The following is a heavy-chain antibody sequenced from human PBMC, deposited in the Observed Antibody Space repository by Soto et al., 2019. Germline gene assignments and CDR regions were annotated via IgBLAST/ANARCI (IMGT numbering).Heavy chain of an antibody. CDR3: ARVGGLAARTFDY. Sequence: SETLSLTCTVYGDSISSGAYYWSWIRQHPGEGLEWIGYIYYSGSTNYNPSLKSRVTISVDTSKNQFSLNLRSMSPADTAVYYCARVGGLAARTFDYWGPGTLVTVSS. CDR2: IYYSGST. J-gene: IGHJ4*02. CDR1: GDSISSGAYY. V-gene: IGHV4-61*08. D-gene: IGHD6-6*01.